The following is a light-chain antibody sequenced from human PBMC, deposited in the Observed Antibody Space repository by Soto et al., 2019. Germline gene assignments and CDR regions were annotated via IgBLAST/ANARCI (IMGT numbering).Light chain of an antibody. CDR2: DAS. CDR3: QQYNSFSWT. J-gene: IGKJ1*01. Sequence: DIQMTQSPSTLSASVGDRVTITCRASQSIFSWLAWYQQKPGKAPKLLIYDASTLEGEVPSRFRGSGSGTEFTLTISGLQPDDFATYHCQQYNSFSWTFGQGTKVEVK. CDR1: QSIFSW. V-gene: IGKV1-5*01.